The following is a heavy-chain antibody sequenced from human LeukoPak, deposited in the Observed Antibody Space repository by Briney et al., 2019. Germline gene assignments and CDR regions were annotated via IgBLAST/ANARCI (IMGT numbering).Heavy chain of an antibody. J-gene: IGHJ4*02. CDR2: IHYGVTT. CDR1: GGSINTDTYY. D-gene: IGHD6-19*01. CDR3: ARRPNSAWYFDY. Sequence: PSETLSLTCTVSGGSINTDTYYWGCVRQPPGQGLEWVGTIHYGVTTYYNPSPNSRVTISVNTSENQISLNLTPVTAADTAVYFCARRPNSAWYFDYWGRGTLVTVSS. V-gene: IGHV4-39*01.